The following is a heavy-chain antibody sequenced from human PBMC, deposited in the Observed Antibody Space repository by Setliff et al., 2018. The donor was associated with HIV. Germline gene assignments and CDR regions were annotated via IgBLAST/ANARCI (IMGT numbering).Heavy chain of an antibody. CDR3: ARDPFLAQGFWSGYYYDSSGYFDY. CDR1: GFTFSSYS. J-gene: IGHJ4*02. Sequence: GGSLRLSCAASGFTFSSYSMNWVRQAPGKGLEWVSSISSSSSYIYYADSVKGRFTISRDNSKNTLYLQMNSLRAEDTAVYYCARDPFLAQGFWSGYYYDSSGYFDYWGQGALVTVSS. CDR2: ISSSSSYI. V-gene: IGHV3-21*01. D-gene: IGHD3-3*01.